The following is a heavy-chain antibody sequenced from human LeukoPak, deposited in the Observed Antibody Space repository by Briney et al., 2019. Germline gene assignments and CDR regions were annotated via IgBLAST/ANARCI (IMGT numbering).Heavy chain of an antibody. CDR1: GFTFDDYA. CDR2: ISWNSGSI. V-gene: IGHV3-9*03. J-gene: IGHJ3*02. D-gene: IGHD6-19*01. CDR3: AKDMRAVAGMGAFDI. Sequence: GGSLRLSCAASGFTFDDYAMHWVRQAPGKGLEWVSGISWNSGSIGYADSVKGRFTISRDNAKNSLYLQMNSLRAEDMALYYCAKDMRAVAGMGAFDIWGQGTMVSVSS.